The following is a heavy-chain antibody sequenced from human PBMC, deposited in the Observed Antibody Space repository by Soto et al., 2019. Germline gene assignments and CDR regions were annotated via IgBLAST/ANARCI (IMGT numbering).Heavy chain of an antibody. J-gene: IGHJ4*02. Sequence: QVQLVQSGAEVKKPGSSVKVSCKASRGTFSSYAISWVRQAPGQGLEWMGGIIPIFGTANYAQKFQGRVTITADESTSTAYMELSSLRSEDTAMYYCARALTTVTTGIGYFDYWGQGTLVTVSS. D-gene: IGHD4-4*01. CDR3: ARALTTVTTGIGYFDY. CDR1: RGTFSSYA. CDR2: IIPIFGTA. V-gene: IGHV1-69*01.